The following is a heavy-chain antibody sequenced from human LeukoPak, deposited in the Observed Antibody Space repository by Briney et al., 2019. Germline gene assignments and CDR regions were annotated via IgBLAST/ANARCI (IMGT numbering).Heavy chain of an antibody. J-gene: IGHJ3*02. V-gene: IGHV4-61*02. CDR1: GGSISSGSYY. CDR3: ARVPILRGGDKRRSDI. Sequence: PSETLSLTCTVSGGSISSGSYYWSWIRQPAGKGLEWIGRIYTSGSTNYNPSLKSRVTISVDTSKNQFSLKLSSVTAADAAVYYCARVPILRGGDKRRSDIWGQGTMVTVSS. D-gene: IGHD2-21*02. CDR2: IYTSGST.